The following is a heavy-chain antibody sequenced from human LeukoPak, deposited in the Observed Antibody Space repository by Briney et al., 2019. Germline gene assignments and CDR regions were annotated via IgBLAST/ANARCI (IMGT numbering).Heavy chain of an antibody. J-gene: IGHJ4*02. CDR1: GGSISSAIYY. CDR3: AREVSFLEETGYSSSWLQAPYYFDY. V-gene: IGHV4-61*02. D-gene: IGHD6-13*01. CDR2: IYTSGST. Sequence: SQTLSLTCTVSGGSISSAIYYWSWIRQPAGKGLEWIGRIYTSGSTNYNPSLKSRVTMSVDTSKNQFSLKLSSVTAADTAVYYCAREVSFLEETGYSSSWLQAPYYFDYWGQGTLVTVSS.